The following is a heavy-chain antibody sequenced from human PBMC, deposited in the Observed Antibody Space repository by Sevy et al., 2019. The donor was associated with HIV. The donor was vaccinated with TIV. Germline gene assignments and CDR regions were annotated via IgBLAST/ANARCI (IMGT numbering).Heavy chain of an antibody. CDR3: TRYHIVVVAAADYYFDY. Sequence: GESLKISCKGSGYTFSNYWIGWVRQMPGKGLEWMGVIYPGDSVTRYSPTFQGQVTMSADKSTSTAYPQWTSLKNSDTALYYCTRYHIVVVAAADYYFDYWGQGTLVTVSS. CDR1: GYTFSNYW. J-gene: IGHJ4*02. V-gene: IGHV5-51*01. D-gene: IGHD2-2*01. CDR2: IYPGDSVT.